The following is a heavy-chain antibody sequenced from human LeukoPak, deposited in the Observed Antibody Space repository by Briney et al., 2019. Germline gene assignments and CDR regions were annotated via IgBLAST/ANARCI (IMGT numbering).Heavy chain of an antibody. CDR1: GDSISRGDYY. J-gene: IGHJ5*02. Sequence: SQTLSLTCTVSGDSISRGDYYWSWIRQPPGKGLEWIGYIYYSGSTYYNPSLTSRVTISLDTSKNQFSLKLSSVTAADTAVYYCGRVGRQANSLPWGQGTLVTVSS. CDR3: GRVGRQANSLP. CDR2: IYYSGST. V-gene: IGHV4-30-4*01. D-gene: IGHD4/OR15-4a*01.